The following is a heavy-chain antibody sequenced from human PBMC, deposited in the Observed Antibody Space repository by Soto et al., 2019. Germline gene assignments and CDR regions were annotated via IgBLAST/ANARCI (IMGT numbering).Heavy chain of an antibody. CDR2: IYYSGST. CDR3: ARGARVDTAMVMSWWVGWFDP. Sequence: QLQLQESGPGLVKPSETLSLTCTVSGGSISSSSYYWGWIRQPPGKGLEWIGSIYYSGSTYYNPSLKSRVTISVDTSKNQFSLKLSSVTAADTAVYYCARGARVDTAMVMSWWVGWFDPWGQGTLVTVSS. CDR1: GGSISSSSYY. D-gene: IGHD5-18*01. J-gene: IGHJ5*02. V-gene: IGHV4-39*01.